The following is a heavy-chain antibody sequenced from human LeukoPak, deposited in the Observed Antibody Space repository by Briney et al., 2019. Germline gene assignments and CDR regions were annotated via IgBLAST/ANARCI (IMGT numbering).Heavy chain of an antibody. Sequence: GASVKVSCKVPGYTLTELSMHWVRQAPGKGLERMGGFDPEDVETNYAQKIQGTDTMTEDTSTDTAYMELRSLRSEDTAVYYCATVPSRYCSSTSCYRFDPWGQGTLVTVSS. CDR3: ATVPSRYCSSTSCYRFDP. V-gene: IGHV1-24*01. CDR2: FDPEDVET. D-gene: IGHD2-2*01. J-gene: IGHJ5*02. CDR1: GYTLTELS.